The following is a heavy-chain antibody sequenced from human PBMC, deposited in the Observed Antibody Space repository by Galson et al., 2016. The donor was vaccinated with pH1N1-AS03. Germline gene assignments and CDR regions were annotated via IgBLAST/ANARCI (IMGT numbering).Heavy chain of an antibody. D-gene: IGHD5-12*01. CDR3: ERDHDDGYRADLGY. V-gene: IGHV3-7*03. J-gene: IGHJ4*02. CDR2: IKQDGSEK. CDR1: GFTFNNYW. Sequence: SLRLSCAASGFTFNNYWMNWVRQAPGKGLEWVAHIKQDGSEKNYVDSVKGRFTISRDNAKNSLYLQMNSLRVEDTAVYYCERDHDDGYRADLGYWGQGTLVTVSS.